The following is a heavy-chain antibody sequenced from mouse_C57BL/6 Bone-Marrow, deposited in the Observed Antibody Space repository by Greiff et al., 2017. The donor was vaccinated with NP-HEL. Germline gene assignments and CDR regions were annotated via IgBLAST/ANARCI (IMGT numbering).Heavy chain of an antibody. D-gene: IGHD2-4*01. CDR3: TSPYDYDVACFAY. CDR2: ISSGGSYT. J-gene: IGHJ3*01. Sequence: EVHLVESGGDLVKPGGSLKLSCAASGFTFSSYGMSWVRQTPDNRLEWVATISSGGSYTHYPDSVKGRFTISRDNANNTLYLQVSSPESEDTAMYYCTSPYDYDVACFAYWGQGTLVTVS. V-gene: IGHV5-6*01. CDR1: GFTFSSYG.